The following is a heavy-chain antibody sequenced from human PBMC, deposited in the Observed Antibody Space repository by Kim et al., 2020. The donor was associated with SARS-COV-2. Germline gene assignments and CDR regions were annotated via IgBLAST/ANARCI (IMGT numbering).Heavy chain of an antibody. Sequence: NCNPTHESRVSISVDTSKNQLSLKLSSVTAADTAVYYCARGGTTVYYFDFWGQGTLVTVSS. V-gene: IGHV4-34*01. CDR3: ARGGTTVYYFDF. J-gene: IGHJ4*02. D-gene: IGHD4-17*01.